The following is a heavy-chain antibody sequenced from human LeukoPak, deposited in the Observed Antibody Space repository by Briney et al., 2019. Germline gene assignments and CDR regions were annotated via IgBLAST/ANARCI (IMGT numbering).Heavy chain of an antibody. CDR3: ARDPPVAGTS. CDR2: IYASGNT. J-gene: IGHJ4*02. Sequence: SETLSLTCTVSGGSVSSASYYWTWIRQPPGKGLEWIGYIYASGNTNYNPSLKSRVTISVDTSKNQISLKLSSVTAADTAVYYCARDPPVAGTSWGQGTLVTVSS. CDR1: GGSVSSASYY. D-gene: IGHD6-19*01. V-gene: IGHV4-61*01.